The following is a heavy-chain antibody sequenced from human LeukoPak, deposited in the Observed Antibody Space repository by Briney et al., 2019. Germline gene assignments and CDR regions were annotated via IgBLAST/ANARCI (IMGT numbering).Heavy chain of an antibody. CDR3: ATKAGNYQERVSLDY. V-gene: IGHV3-74*01. Sequence: GGSLRLSCVVSGLTFSNHWMHWVRQAPGKGLVWVSHINNEGSDTRYADSVKGRFTVSRDNGKNTVYLQMNSLRADDAAVYYCATKAGNYQERVSLDYWGQGILVTVSS. J-gene: IGHJ4*02. D-gene: IGHD3-10*01. CDR1: GLTFSNHW. CDR2: INNEGSDT.